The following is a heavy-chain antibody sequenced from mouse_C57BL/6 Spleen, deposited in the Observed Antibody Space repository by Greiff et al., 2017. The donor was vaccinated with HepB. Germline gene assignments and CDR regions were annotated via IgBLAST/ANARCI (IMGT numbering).Heavy chain of an antibody. CDR3: ARPYYSNSFAY. V-gene: IGHV1-18*01. Sequence: EVQLQQSGPELVKPGASVKIPCKASGYTFTDYNMDWVKQSHGKSLEWIGDINPNNGGTIYNQKFKGKAKLTVDKSSSTAYMELRSLTSEDTAVYYCARPYYSNSFAYWGQGTLVTVSA. CDR1: GYTFTDYN. J-gene: IGHJ3*01. CDR2: INPNNGGT. D-gene: IGHD2-5*01.